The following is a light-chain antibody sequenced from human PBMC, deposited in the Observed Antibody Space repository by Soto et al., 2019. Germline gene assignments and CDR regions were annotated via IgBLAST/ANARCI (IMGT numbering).Light chain of an antibody. CDR3: QQYYTSLLT. J-gene: IGKJ4*01. CDR1: QNILHSSNNRNY. Sequence: DIVMTQSTDSLAVSLGERATLNCRSSQNILHSSNNRNYLAWYQHKPGQPPKLLIYWASTRQSGVPDRFSGSGSGADFTLTISSLQAEDVATYYCQQYYTSLLTFGGGTKVEMK. V-gene: IGKV4-1*01. CDR2: WAS.